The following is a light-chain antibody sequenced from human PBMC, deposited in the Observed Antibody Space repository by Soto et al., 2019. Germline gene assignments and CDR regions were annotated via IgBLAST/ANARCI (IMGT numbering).Light chain of an antibody. Sequence: DIQMTQSPSTLSASVGDRVTITCRASQSISSWLAWYQQKPGKAPKLLIYDASSLESGVPSSFSGSGSGTEFTLTISSLQPDDFATYYCQQYNSYSQGTFGQGTKVEIK. CDR1: QSISSW. CDR2: DAS. CDR3: QQYNSYSQGT. J-gene: IGKJ1*01. V-gene: IGKV1-5*01.